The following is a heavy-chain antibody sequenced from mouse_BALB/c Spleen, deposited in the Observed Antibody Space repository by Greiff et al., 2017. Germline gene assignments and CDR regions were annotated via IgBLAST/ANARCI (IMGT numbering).Heavy chain of an antibody. D-gene: IGHD2-2*01. V-gene: IGHV1-85*01. CDR3: ARWESYYGYGDD. J-gene: IGHJ2*01. CDR2: IFPGDGST. Sequence: QVQLQQSGAELVKPGASVKLSCKASGYTFTSYDINWVRQRPEQGLEWIGWIFPGDGSTNYNEKFKGKATLTADKSSSTAYMQLSGLTSDDSAVYFCARWESYYGYGDDWGQGTTLTVSA. CDR1: GYTFTSYD.